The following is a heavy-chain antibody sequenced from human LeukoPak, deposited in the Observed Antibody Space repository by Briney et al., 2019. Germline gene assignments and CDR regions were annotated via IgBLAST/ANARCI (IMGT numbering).Heavy chain of an antibody. D-gene: IGHD6-19*01. V-gene: IGHV3-66*01. J-gene: IGHJ4*02. CDR2: IYSGGST. Sequence: GGSLRLSCAASGFTVSSNYMSWVRQAPGKGLEWVSVIYSGGSTYYADSVKGRFTISRDNSKNTLYLQMNSLRAGDTAVYYCARVQTGYSSAFDYWGQGTLVTVSS. CDR1: GFTVSSNY. CDR3: ARVQTGYSSAFDY.